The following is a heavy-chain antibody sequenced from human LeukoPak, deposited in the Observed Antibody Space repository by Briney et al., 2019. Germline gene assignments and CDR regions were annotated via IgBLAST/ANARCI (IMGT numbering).Heavy chain of an antibody. J-gene: IGHJ6*02. CDR1: GYTFTSYG. D-gene: IGHD3-22*01. V-gene: IGHV1-18*01. CDR3: ARCYYDSSGLDYYGMDV. Sequence: GASVTVSCKASGYTFTSYGISWVRQAPGQGLEWMGWISAYNGNTNYAQKLQGRVTMTTDTSTSTAYMELRSLRSDDTAVYYCARCYYDSSGLDYYGMDVWGQGTTVTVSS. CDR2: ISAYNGNT.